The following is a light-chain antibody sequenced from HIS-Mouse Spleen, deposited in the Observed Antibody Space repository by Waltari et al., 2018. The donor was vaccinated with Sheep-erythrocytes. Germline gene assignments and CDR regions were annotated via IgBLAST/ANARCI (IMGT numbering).Light chain of an antibody. V-gene: IGLV2-11*01. CDR2: DVS. J-gene: IGLJ1*01. Sequence: QSALTQPRSVSGSPGQSVTISCTGTSSDVGGYNYVSWSQQHPGKAPKLMIYDVSKLPAGVADRCSGSKAGNTASLTISGLQAEDEADYYCCSYAGSYNHVFATGTKVTVL. CDR3: CSYAGSYNHV. CDR1: SSDVGGYNY.